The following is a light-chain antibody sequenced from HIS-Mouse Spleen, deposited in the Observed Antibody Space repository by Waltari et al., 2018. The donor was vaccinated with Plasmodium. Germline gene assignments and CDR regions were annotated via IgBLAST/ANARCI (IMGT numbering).Light chain of an antibody. V-gene: IGKV1-39*01. CDR1: QSISSY. CDR3: QQSYSTPPT. CDR2: AAS. J-gene: IGKJ4*01. Sequence: DIQMTQSPSSLSASVGDRATITCQASQSISSYLNWYQQKPGKAPKLLIYAASSLQSGVPSRFSGSGSGTDFTLTISSLQPEDFATYYCQQSYSTPPTFGGGTKVEIK.